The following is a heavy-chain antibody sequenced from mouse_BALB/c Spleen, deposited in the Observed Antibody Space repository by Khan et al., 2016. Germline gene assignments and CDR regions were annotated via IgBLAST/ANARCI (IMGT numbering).Heavy chain of an antibody. V-gene: IGHV1-9*01. Sequence: QVQLQQPGAELMKPGASVKISCKATGYTFSNYWIEWVKQRPGHGLAWIGDILPGNANSDYNENLKGKATLTADTSSNTAYMQLSSLTSQGSDVYYCAREWYSMDYWGQGTSVTVSS. CDR2: ILPGNANS. J-gene: IGHJ4*01. CDR1: GYTFSNYW. CDR3: AREWYSMDY.